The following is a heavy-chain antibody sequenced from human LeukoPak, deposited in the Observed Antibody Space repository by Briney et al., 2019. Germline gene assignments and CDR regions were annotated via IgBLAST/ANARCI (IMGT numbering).Heavy chain of an antibody. CDR2: INHSGST. D-gene: IGHD2-21*02. CDR1: GGSFSGYY. V-gene: IGHV4-34*01. J-gene: IGHJ3*02. Sequence: SETLSLTCAVYGGSFSGYYWSWIRQPPGKGLEWIGEINHSGSTNYNPSLKSRVTISVDTSKNQFSPKLSSVTAADTAVYYCARVRGVTAIEDAFDIWGQGTMVTVSS. CDR3: ARVRGVTAIEDAFDI.